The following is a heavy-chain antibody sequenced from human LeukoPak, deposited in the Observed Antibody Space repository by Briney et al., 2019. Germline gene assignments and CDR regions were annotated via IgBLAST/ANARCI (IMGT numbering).Heavy chain of an antibody. D-gene: IGHD1-26*01. V-gene: IGHV3-49*04. CDR1: GFSFSTYS. J-gene: IGHJ4*02. Sequence: GGSLRLSCAASGFSFSTYSMNWVRQAPGKGLEWVGFIRSKAYGGTTEYAASVKGRFTISRDDSKSIAYLQMNSLKTEDTAVYYCTRGRRATHDYWGQGTLVTVSS. CDR3: TRGRRATHDY. CDR2: IRSKAYGGTT.